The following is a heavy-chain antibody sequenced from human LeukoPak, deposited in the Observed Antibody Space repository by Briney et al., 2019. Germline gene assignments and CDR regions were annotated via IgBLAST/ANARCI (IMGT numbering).Heavy chain of an antibody. CDR3: ARVRSLYYFDY. V-gene: IGHV4-34*01. Sequence: PSETLSLTCAVYGGSFSGYYWSWIRQPPGKGLEWIGEINHSGSTNYNPSLKSRVTISVDTSKNQFSLKLSSVTAVDTAVYYCARVRSLYYFDYWGQGTLVTVSS. CDR2: INHSGST. CDR1: GGSFSGYY. J-gene: IGHJ4*02.